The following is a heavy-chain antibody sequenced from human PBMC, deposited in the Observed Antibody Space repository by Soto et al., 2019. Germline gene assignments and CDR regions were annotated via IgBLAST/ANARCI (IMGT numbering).Heavy chain of an antibody. CDR3: AKNRDGSSSIFDY. CDR2: IRQDGSEK. V-gene: IGHV3-7*03. D-gene: IGHD1-26*01. J-gene: IGHJ4*02. CDR1: GFTFSSYW. Sequence: GGSLRLSCAASGFTFSSYWMSWVRQAPGKGLEWVANIRQDGSEKYYVDSVKGRFTISRDNAKNSLFLQMNSLRAEDRAIYYCAKNRDGSSSIFDYWGQGALVTVSS.